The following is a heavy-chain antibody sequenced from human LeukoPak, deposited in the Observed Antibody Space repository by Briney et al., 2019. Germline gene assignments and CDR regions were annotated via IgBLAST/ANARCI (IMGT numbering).Heavy chain of an antibody. CDR3: ARDPSNTSGRYQYFDL. CDR2: ISAYNGDT. V-gene: IGHV1-18*01. CDR1: GYTFTHHS. D-gene: IGHD6-19*01. Sequence: ASVKVSSKASGYTFTHHSITWVRQAPGQGLEWMGWISAYNGDTMYAQKVQGRVTMTTDTSTTTAYMELRSLTSDDTALYYCARDPSNTSGRYQYFDLWGRGTLVTVSS. J-gene: IGHJ2*01.